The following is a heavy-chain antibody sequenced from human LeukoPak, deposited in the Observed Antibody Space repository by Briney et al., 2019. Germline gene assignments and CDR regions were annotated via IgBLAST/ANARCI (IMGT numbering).Heavy chain of an antibody. CDR2: IYYSGST. CDR1: GGSFSGYY. Sequence: SETLSLTCAVYGGSFSGYYWSWIRQPPGKGLEWIGYIYYSGSTYYNPSLKSRVTISVDTSKNQFSLKLSSVTAADTAVYYCARSGPGYYYGSGSYYIPYYFDYWGQGTLVTVSS. J-gene: IGHJ4*02. CDR3: ARSGPGYYYGSGSYYIPYYFDY. V-gene: IGHV4-30-4*08. D-gene: IGHD3-10*01.